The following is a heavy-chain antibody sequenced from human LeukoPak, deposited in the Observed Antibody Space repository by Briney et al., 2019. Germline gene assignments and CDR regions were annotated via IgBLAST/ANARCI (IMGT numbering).Heavy chain of an antibody. CDR2: FDPEDSET. CDR1: GYTFTSYG. V-gene: IGHV1-24*01. Sequence: ASVKVSCKASGYTFTSYGITWVRQAPGKGLEWLGGFDPEDSETIYAQKFQGGVTMTEDTSTDTAYMELSSLRSEDTAVYYCAREDIVVVVAPKPLGYWGQGTLVTVSS. CDR3: AREDIVVVVAPKPLGY. D-gene: IGHD2-15*01. J-gene: IGHJ4*02.